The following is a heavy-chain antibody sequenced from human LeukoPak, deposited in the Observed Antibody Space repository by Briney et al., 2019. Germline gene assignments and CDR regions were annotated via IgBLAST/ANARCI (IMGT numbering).Heavy chain of an antibody. CDR2: ISYVGSDK. CDR1: GFTFSNYA. J-gene: IGHJ4*02. Sequence: GGSLRLSCVASGFTFSNYARLWVGQAPGRGVEWVAVISYVGSDKYYADSVKGRFTICRDNSKHTLYLQMNSLRPEDTAVYYCARDWGRRYSSGWYGDFDYWGQGTLVTVSS. D-gene: IGHD6-19*01. CDR3: ARDWGRRYSSGWYGDFDY. V-gene: IGHV3-30-3*01.